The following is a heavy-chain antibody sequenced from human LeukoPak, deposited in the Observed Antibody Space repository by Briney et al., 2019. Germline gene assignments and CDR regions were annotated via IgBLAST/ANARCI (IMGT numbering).Heavy chain of an antibody. J-gene: IGHJ4*02. D-gene: IGHD2-2*01. V-gene: IGHV3-30-3*01. CDR3: ANVLGYCSSTSCPPGY. CDR2: ISYDGSNK. CDR1: GFTFSSYA. Sequence: GGSLRLSCAASGFTFSSYAMHWVRQAPGKGLEWVAVISYDGSNKYYADSVKGRFTISRDNSKNTLYLQMNSLRAEGTAVYYCANVLGYCSSTSCPPGYWGQGTLVTVSS.